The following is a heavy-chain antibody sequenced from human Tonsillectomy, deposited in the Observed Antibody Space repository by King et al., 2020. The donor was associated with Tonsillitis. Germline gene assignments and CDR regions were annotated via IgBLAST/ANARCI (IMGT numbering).Heavy chain of an antibody. CDR3: ARVGSVTIFGVVIPERTFDL. CDR1: GGTISSNNW. D-gene: IGHD3-3*01. V-gene: IGHV4-4*02. J-gene: IGHJ4*02. CDR2: IYHSGST. Sequence: MQLQESGPGLVKPSETLSLTCAVSGGTISSNNWWSWVRQPPGKGLEWIGEIYHSGSTNYNPSLKSRVTISVDESTNQFSLNLSFVTAADTAVYYCARVGSVTIFGVVIPERTFDLWGQGTLVTVSS.